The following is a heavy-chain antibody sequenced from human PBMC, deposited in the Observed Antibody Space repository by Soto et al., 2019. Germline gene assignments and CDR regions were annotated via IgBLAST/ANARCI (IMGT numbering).Heavy chain of an antibody. CDR1: GDSISSYY. CDR2: IYTSGST. D-gene: IGHD6-13*01. J-gene: IGHJ5*02. V-gene: IGHV4-4*07. CDR3: ARTEIAAAGGRWFDP. Sequence: SETLSLTCAVSGDSISSYYWNWIRQPAGKGLEWIGRIYTSGSTIYNPSLRSRVTMSVDTSKNQFSLKLNSVTAADTAVYYCARTEIAAAGGRWFDPWGQGTLVTVPS.